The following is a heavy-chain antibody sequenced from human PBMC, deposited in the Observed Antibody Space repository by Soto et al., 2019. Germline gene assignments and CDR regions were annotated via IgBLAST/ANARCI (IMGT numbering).Heavy chain of an antibody. J-gene: IGHJ4*02. D-gene: IGHD1-26*01. Sequence: EVQLLESGGGSVQPGGSLRLSCAASGFTFSSYAMRWVRQAPVKGLEWVSAISGSGGSTYYADSVKGRFTISRDNSKNPLYLQMNSLRAEDTAVYYCARRGSGSYYGYGGQGTLVTRLL. V-gene: IGHV3-23*01. CDR3: ARRGSGSYYGY. CDR2: ISGSGGST. CDR1: GFTFSSYA.